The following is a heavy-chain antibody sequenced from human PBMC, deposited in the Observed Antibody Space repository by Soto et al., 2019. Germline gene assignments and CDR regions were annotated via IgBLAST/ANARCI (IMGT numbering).Heavy chain of an antibody. CDR1: GGSFSGYY. V-gene: IGHV4-34*01. J-gene: IGHJ4*02. D-gene: IGHD5-18*01. CDR2: INHSGST. CDR3: ARGLGRRGYSYGYYFDY. Sequence: PSETLSLTCAVYGGSFSGYYWSWIRQPPGKGLEWIGEINHSGSTNYNPSLKSRVTISVDTSKNQFSLKLSSVTAADTAVYYCARGLGRRGYSYGYYFDYWGQGTLVTVSS.